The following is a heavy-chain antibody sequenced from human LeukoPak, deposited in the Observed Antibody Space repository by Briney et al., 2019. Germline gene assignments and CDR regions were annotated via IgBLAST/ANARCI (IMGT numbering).Heavy chain of an antibody. D-gene: IGHD2-2*01. CDR1: GFTFSSYA. V-gene: IGHV3-23*01. CDR2: ISGSGGST. J-gene: IGHJ4*02. Sequence: GGSLRLSCAASGFTFSSYAMSWVRQAPGKGLEWVSAISGSGGSTYYADSVKGRFTISRDNSKNTLYLQMNSLRDEDTAVYYCAKDGRYCSSTSCKKDDYWGQGILVTVSS. CDR3: AKDGRYCSSTSCKKDDY.